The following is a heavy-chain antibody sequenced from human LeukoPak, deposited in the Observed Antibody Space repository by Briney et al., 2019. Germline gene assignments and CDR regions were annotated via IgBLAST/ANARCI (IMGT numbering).Heavy chain of an antibody. Sequence: ASVKVSCKASGYTFTGYYIHWVREAPGQGPEWMGWINPHSGATNYAQKFQGRVTMTRDTSISTAFMELSSLRSDDTAMYYCSRDLLMYYSGSGESTWGQGTQVTVSS. V-gene: IGHV1-2*02. CDR1: GYTFTGYY. J-gene: IGHJ5*02. CDR3: SRDLLMYYSGSGEST. D-gene: IGHD3-10*01. CDR2: INPHSGAT.